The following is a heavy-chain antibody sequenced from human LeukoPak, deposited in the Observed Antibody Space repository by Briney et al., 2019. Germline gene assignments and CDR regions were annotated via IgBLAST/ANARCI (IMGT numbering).Heavy chain of an antibody. Sequence: SVKVSCKASGGTFSSSAISWVRQAPGQGLEWMGGIIPIFGTANYAQKFQGRVTITTDESTSTAYMELSSLRSEDTAVYYCARVGSSSWQGFYYYMDVWGKGTTVTVSS. CDR2: IIPIFGTA. CDR1: GGTFSSSA. D-gene: IGHD6-13*01. CDR3: ARVGSSSWQGFYYYMDV. V-gene: IGHV1-69*05. J-gene: IGHJ6*03.